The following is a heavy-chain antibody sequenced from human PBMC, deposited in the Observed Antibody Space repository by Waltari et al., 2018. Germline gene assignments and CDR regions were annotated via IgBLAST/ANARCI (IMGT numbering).Heavy chain of an antibody. CDR3: AKDTYYYDSSGHPDY. V-gene: IGHV3-30*18. Sequence: QVQLVESGGGVVQPGRSLRLSCAASGFTFSSYGMYWVRQAPGKGLEWVAVISYDGSNKYYADSVKGRFTISRDNSKNTLYLQMNSLRAEDTAVYYCAKDTYYYDSSGHPDYWGQGTLVTVSS. CDR1: GFTFSSYG. CDR2: ISYDGSNK. J-gene: IGHJ4*02. D-gene: IGHD3-22*01.